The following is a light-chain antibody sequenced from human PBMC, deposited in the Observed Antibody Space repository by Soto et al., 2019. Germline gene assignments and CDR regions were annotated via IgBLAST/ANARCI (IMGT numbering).Light chain of an antibody. CDR3: QQSYSTLTWT. V-gene: IGKV1-39*01. CDR1: QSISSY. J-gene: IGKJ1*01. CDR2: AAS. Sequence: DMQMTQSPSSLSASVGDRVTITCRASQSISSYLNWYQQKPGKAPKLLIYAASSLQSGVPSRFSGSGSGTDFTLTISSLQPEDFATYYCQQSYSTLTWTFGQGNKVEIK.